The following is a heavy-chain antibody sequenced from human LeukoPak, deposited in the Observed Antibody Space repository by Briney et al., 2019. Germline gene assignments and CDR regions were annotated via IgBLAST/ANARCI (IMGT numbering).Heavy chain of an antibody. CDR1: GFTVSSSH. Sequence: PGGSLRLSCAASGFTVSSSHMTWVRQAPGKGLEWVSILYSGGTTCYADSVQGRVTISGDNSKNMLYLQMNSLRAEDMAVYYCATPFSNAFKIWGQGQWSPSLQ. CDR3: ATPFSNAFKI. V-gene: IGHV3-66*04. CDR2: LYSGGTT. J-gene: IGHJ3*02. D-gene: IGHD2/OR15-2a*01.